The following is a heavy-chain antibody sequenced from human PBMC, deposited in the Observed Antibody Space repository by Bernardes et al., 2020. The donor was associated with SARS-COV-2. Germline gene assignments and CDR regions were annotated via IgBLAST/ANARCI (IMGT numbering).Heavy chain of an antibody. CDR2: IIPIFGTA. J-gene: IGHJ6*02. D-gene: IGHD4-4*01. CDR3: ARVGWSRLHQYYYYGMDV. V-gene: IGHV1-69*13. Sequence: SVKVSCKASGGTFSSYAISWVRQAPGQGLEWMGGIIPIFGTANYAQKFQGRVTITADESTSTAYMELSSLRSEDTAVYYCARVGWSRLHQYYYYGMDVWGQGTTVTVSS. CDR1: GGTFSSYA.